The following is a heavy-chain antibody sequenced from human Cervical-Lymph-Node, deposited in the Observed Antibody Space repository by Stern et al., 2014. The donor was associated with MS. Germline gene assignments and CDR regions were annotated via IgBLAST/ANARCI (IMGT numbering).Heavy chain of an antibody. V-gene: IGHV4-4*02. J-gene: IGHJ3*02. CDR1: GGSISSSNW. CDR3: ARELPDLNAFDI. D-gene: IGHD1-14*01. CDR2: IYHSGGT. Sequence: QLQLQESGPGLVKPSGTLSLTCAVSGGSISSSNWWSWVRQSPGKGLEWIGEIYHSGGTKYSPSFESRVILSVDKSKNQFSLKLSYVTAADTAVYYCARELPDLNAFDIWGQGTMVTVSS.